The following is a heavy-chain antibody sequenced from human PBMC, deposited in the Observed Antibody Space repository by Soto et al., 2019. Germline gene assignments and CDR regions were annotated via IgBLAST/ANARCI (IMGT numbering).Heavy chain of an antibody. CDR2: IYYSGST. D-gene: IGHD5-18*01. Sequence: SETLSLTCTVSGCSISSSSYCWDWLRQPPGKGLEWIGSIYYSGSTYYNPSLKSRVTISVDTSKNQFSLKLSSVTAADTAVYYCARVGYSYGPQYYYYYGMDVWGQGTTVT. CDR3: ARVGYSYGPQYYYYYGMDV. V-gene: IGHV4-39*07. CDR1: GCSISSSSYC. J-gene: IGHJ6*02.